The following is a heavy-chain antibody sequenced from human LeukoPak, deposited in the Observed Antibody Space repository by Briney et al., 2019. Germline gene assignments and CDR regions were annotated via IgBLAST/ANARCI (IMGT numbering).Heavy chain of an antibody. Sequence: PGGSLRLSCAASGFTFSSYEMNWVRQAPGKGLEWVSYISSSGSTIYYADSVKGGFTISRDNAKNSLYLQMNSLSAEDTAVYYCARDGEYCSGGSCYSTFFDYWGQGTLVTVSS. D-gene: IGHD2-15*01. J-gene: IGHJ4*02. CDR3: ARDGEYCSGGSCYSTFFDY. CDR1: GFTFSSYE. V-gene: IGHV3-48*03. CDR2: ISSSGSTI.